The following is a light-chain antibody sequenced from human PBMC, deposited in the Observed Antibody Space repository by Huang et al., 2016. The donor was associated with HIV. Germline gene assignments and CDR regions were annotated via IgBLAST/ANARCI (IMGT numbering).Light chain of an antibody. J-gene: IGKJ3*01. V-gene: IGKV4-1*01. CDR1: RSVLYSSNNKNY. Sequence: DILMTQSPDSLAVSLGGRATINCKSSRSVLYSSNNKNYLAWYQQKPGQPPKLLIHWASTRDSGVPDRFRGSGSGTDFTLTISILQAEDVAVYHCQQYYTTPFTFGPGTRVDI. CDR2: WAS. CDR3: QQYYTTPFT.